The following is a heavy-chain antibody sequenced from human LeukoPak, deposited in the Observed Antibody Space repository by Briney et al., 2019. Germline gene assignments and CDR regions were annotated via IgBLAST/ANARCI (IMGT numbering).Heavy chain of an antibody. D-gene: IGHD2-2*01. Sequence: GRSLRLSCAASGFTFSSYGMHWVRQAPGKGLEWVAVISYDGSNKYYADSVKGRFTISRDNSKNTLYLQMNSLRAEDTAVYYCAKSQTMPHSHPPYYYYGMDVWGQGTTVTVSS. CDR3: AKSQTMPHSHPPYYYYGMDV. V-gene: IGHV3-30*18. J-gene: IGHJ6*02. CDR2: ISYDGSNK. CDR1: GFTFSSYG.